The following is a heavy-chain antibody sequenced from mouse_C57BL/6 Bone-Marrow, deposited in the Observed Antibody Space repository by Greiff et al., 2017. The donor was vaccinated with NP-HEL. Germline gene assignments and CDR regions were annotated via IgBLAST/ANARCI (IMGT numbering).Heavy chain of an antibody. CDR3: ARVYYFDY. CDR2: ISDGGSYT. V-gene: IGHV5-4*03. CDR1: GFTFSSYA. J-gene: IGHJ2*01. Sequence: EVKLVESGGGLVKPGGSLKLSCAASGFTFSSYAMSWVRQTPEKRLEWVATISDGGSYTYYPDNVQGRFTISRDNAKNNLYLQMSHLKSEDTAMYYCARVYYFDYWGQGTTLTVSS.